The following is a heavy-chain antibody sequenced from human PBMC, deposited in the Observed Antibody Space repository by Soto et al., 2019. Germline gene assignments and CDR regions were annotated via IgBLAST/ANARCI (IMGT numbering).Heavy chain of an antibody. Sequence: GASVKVSCKASGYTFTGYYMHWVRQAPGQGLEWMGWINPNSGGTNYAQKFQGWVTMTRDTSISTAYMELSRLRSDDTAVYYCARAEGDAAGTVPVPKNEYFQHWGQGTLVTVSS. V-gene: IGHV1-2*04. CDR2: INPNSGGT. CDR3: ARAEGDAAGTVPVPKNEYFQH. J-gene: IGHJ1*01. D-gene: IGHD6-13*01. CDR1: GYTFTGYY.